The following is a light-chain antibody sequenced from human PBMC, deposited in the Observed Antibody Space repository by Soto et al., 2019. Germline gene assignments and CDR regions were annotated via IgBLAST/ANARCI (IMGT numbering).Light chain of an antibody. CDR1: QSVTSNY. J-gene: IGKJ1*01. CDR2: AAS. V-gene: IGKV3-20*01. CDR3: QQYGSSVTWT. Sequence: EVVLTQSPGTVSLSPGERATLSCRASQSVTSNYLAWYQQKPGQAPRLLIYAASSRATGIPDRFSGSGSGTDFTLSVSRREPEEFAVYYCQQYGSSVTWTFGQGTKVEIK.